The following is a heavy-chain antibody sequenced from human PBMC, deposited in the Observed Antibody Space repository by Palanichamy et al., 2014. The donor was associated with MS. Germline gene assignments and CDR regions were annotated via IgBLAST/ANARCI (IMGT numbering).Heavy chain of an antibody. Sequence: QGLEWMGWVNPNSGGTNYEQKFQGRVTMTRDTSISIAYMELSRLTSADTAIYYCARGRGGVLARELIPYFDYWGQGTLVTVSS. CDR3: ARGRGGVLARELIPYFDY. CDR2: VNPNSGGT. J-gene: IGHJ4*02. D-gene: IGHD1-26*01. V-gene: IGHV1-2*02.